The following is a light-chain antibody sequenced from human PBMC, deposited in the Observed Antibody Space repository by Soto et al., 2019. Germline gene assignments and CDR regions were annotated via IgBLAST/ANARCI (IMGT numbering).Light chain of an antibody. CDR3: QQYNSYSVT. V-gene: IGKV1-5*03. Sequence: DIQMTQSPSTLSASVGDRVTITCRASQSISTWLAWYQKKPGKAPKLLIYKASSLETGVPSRFSGSGSGTEFTLTISSLQSDDFATYYCQQYNSYSVTFGQGTKVYIK. CDR2: KAS. CDR1: QSISTW. J-gene: IGKJ1*01.